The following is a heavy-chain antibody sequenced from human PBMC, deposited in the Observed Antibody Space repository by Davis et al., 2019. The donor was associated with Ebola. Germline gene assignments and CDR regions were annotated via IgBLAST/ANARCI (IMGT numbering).Heavy chain of an antibody. Sequence: ASVKVSCKASGYTFTGYYMHWVRQAPGQGLEWMGWINPNSGGTNYAQKFQGRVTMTRDTSISTAYMELSRLRSDDTAVYYCARVFVAVAGPSHYGMDVWGQGTTVTVSS. V-gene: IGHV1-2*02. J-gene: IGHJ6*02. CDR1: GYTFTGYY. D-gene: IGHD6-19*01. CDR2: INPNSGGT. CDR3: ARVFVAVAGPSHYGMDV.